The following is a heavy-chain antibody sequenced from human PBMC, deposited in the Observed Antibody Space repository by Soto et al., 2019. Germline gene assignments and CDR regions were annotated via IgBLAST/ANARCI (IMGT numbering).Heavy chain of an antibody. CDR1: GFSLSTSGVG. V-gene: IGHV2-5*02. CDR2: IYWDDSK. Sequence: QITLKESGPTLVKPTQTLTLTCTFSGFSLSTSGVGVGWIRQPPGKALEWLAVIYWDDSKTYSPSLKSRLTTXKXXSRDQVLLTMTNMDPVDTATYYCAHKGSGSRAIDYWGQGALVTVSS. J-gene: IGHJ4*02. CDR3: AHKGSGSRAIDY. D-gene: IGHD3-10*01.